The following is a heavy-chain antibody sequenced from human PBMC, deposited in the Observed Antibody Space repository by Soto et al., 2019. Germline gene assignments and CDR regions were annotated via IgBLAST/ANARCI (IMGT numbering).Heavy chain of an antibody. Sequence: QVQLVQSGAEVMKPGASVKVSCKASGYTFTSYGNSWVRQAPGLGLAWMGWISAYNGNTNHAQKVQGRVTITTDTSTSAAYMELRSLRSDDTAVYYFARDLRGPYCSGGSCYGFYFDYWGQGTLVAVSS. CDR3: ARDLRGPYCSGGSCYGFYFDY. V-gene: IGHV1-18*01. CDR1: GYTFTSYG. D-gene: IGHD2-15*01. J-gene: IGHJ4*02. CDR2: ISAYNGNT.